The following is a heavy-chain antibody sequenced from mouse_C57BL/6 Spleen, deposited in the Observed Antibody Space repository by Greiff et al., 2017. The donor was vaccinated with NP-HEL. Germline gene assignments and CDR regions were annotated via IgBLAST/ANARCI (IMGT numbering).Heavy chain of an antibody. D-gene: IGHD1-1*01. Sequence: VQLQESGAELVRPGASVKLSCTASGFNIKDDYMHWVKQRPEQGLEWIGWIDPENGDTEYASKFQGKATITADTSSNTAYLQLSSLTSEDTAVYYCTTQNNYGSSIYFDYWGQGTTLTVSS. CDR2: IDPENGDT. CDR1: GFNIKDDY. V-gene: IGHV14-4*01. J-gene: IGHJ2*01. CDR3: TTQNNYGSSIYFDY.